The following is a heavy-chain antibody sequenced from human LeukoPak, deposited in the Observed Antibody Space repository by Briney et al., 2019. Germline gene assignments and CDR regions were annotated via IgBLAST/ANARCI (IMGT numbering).Heavy chain of an antibody. CDR2: IYYSGST. V-gene: IGHV4-59*08. J-gene: IGHJ4*02. CDR3: ARSLTGTAAAAAVGVIDY. D-gene: IGHD6-13*01. Sequence: PSETLSLTCTVSGGSISSYYWSWIRQPPGKGLEWIGYIYYSGSTNYNPSLKSRVTMSVDTSKNQFSLKLSSVTAADTAVYYCARSLTGTAAAAAVGVIDYWGQGTLVTVSS. CDR1: GGSISSYY.